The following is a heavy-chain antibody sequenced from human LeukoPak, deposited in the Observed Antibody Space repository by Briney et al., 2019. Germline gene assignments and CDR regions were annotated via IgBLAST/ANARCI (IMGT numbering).Heavy chain of an antibody. CDR1: GYSITSGYY. Sequence: PSETLSLTCTVSGYSITSGYYWGWIRQPPGKGLEWIGSIYHSGSTFYNPSLKSRVTISVDPSKNQFSLKLSSVTAADTAVYYCARVGATHYYYYMDVWGKGTTVTVSS. V-gene: IGHV4-38-2*02. CDR3: ARVGATHYYYYMDV. J-gene: IGHJ6*03. D-gene: IGHD1-26*01. CDR2: IYHSGST.